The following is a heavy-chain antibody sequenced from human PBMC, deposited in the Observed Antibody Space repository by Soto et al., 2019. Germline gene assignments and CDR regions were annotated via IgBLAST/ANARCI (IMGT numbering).Heavy chain of an antibody. V-gene: IGHV5-51*01. J-gene: IGHJ3*02. Sequence: GESLKISCQASGYSFVTYWIGWVRQMPGNGLEWMGIIYPGNSETKYSPPFQGQVTFSVDKSNSTAYLQWSTLKASGTATYYCARHRSQWLSVGEHEGFDIWGLGTRVTVSS. CDR3: ARHRSQWLSVGEHEGFDI. CDR1: GYSFVTYW. CDR2: IYPGNSET. D-gene: IGHD6-19*01.